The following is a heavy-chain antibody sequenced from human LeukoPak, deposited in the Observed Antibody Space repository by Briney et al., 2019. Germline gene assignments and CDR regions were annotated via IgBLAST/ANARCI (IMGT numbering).Heavy chain of an antibody. CDR1: GYTFTSYG. D-gene: IGHD6-19*01. V-gene: IGHV1-18*01. J-gene: IGHJ3*02. CDR3: ARYLGVAVAAHHDAFDI. Sequence: ASVKVSCKASGYTFTSYGISWVRQAPGQGLEWMGWISAYNGNTNYPQKVQGRLTMTTDTSTSTAYMELRNLRSDDTAVYYCARYLGVAVAAHHDAFDIWGQGTMVTVSS. CDR2: ISAYNGNT.